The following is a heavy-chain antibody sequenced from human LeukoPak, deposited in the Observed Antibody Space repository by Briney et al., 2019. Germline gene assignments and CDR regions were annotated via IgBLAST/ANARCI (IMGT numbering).Heavy chain of an antibody. Sequence: PGGSLRLSCAASGFTFSTYWMSWVRQAPGKGLEWVANKKQDGSEKYYVDSVKGRFTISRDNAKNSLYLQMNSLRAEDTAVYYCARDDVAPVNDFWSDYWGQGTLVTVSS. CDR1: GFTFSTYW. J-gene: IGHJ4*02. CDR2: KKQDGSEK. CDR3: ARDDVAPVNDFWSDY. V-gene: IGHV3-7*01. D-gene: IGHD3-3*01.